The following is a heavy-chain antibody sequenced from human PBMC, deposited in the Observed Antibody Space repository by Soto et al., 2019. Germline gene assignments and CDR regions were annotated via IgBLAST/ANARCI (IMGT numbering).Heavy chain of an antibody. Sequence: QVQLQESGPGLVRPSQTLSLTCTVSGGSISSGGYYWSWIRQHPGKGLEWIGYIYYSGSTYYNPSLKRRVTISVDTSKNQFSLMLSSVTAADTAVYYCAGGGRRSPAMDVWGQGTTVTVSS. CDR1: GGSISSGGYY. J-gene: IGHJ6*02. CDR3: AGGGRRSPAMDV. CDR2: IYYSGST. V-gene: IGHV4-31*03.